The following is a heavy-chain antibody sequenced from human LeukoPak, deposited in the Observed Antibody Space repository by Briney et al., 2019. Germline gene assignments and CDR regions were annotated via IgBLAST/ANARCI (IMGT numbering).Heavy chain of an antibody. Sequence: GASVKVSCKAPGYTFTDYAIHWVRQAPGQRLEWMGWISAGSGNTKYSQKLQGRVTITRDTSATTAYMELRSLRSEDTAVYYCARDLGYTLSYWGQGTPVTVSS. V-gene: IGHV1-3*01. J-gene: IGHJ4*02. D-gene: IGHD2-2*02. CDR2: ISAGSGNT. CDR3: ARDLGYTLSY. CDR1: GYTFTDYA.